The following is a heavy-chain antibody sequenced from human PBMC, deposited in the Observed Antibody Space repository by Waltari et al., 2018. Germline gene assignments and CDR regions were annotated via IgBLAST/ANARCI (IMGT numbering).Heavy chain of an antibody. V-gene: IGHV1-69*09. Sequence: QVQLVQSGAEVKKPGSAVKVTCKASGGTFSSYAIRWLRQAPGQGLEWMGRIIPILGIANYAQKFQGRVTITADKSTSTAYMELSSLRSEDTAVYYCARDLATSKSRDYWGQGTLVTVSS. D-gene: IGHD1-26*01. CDR1: GGTFSSYA. CDR3: ARDLATSKSRDY. CDR2: IIPILGIA. J-gene: IGHJ4*02.